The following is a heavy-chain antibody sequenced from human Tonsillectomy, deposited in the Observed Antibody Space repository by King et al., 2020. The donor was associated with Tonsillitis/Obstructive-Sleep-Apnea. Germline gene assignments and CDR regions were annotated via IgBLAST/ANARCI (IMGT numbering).Heavy chain of an antibody. D-gene: IGHD1-1*01. CDR1: GYSFTNYW. Sequence: QLVQSGAEVKKPGESLKISCKGSGYSFTNYWIGWVRQMPGKGLEWMGIIYPGDSDTRYSPAFQGQVTISAAKSISAAYLQWSSLKASDTAMYYCARPETELNDAFDIWGQGTMVTVSS. V-gene: IGHV5-51*01. J-gene: IGHJ3*02. CDR2: IYPGDSDT. CDR3: ARPETELNDAFDI.